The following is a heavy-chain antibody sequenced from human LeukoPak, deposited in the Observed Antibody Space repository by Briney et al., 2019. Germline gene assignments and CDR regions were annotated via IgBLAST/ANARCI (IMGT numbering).Heavy chain of an antibody. CDR2: IKRKTDGGTT. Sequence: GGSLRLSCAASEFIVSSNYMSWVRQAPGKGLEWVGRIKRKTDGGTTDYAAPVKGRFTISRDDSKNTLFLQMNSLKIEDTAVYYCTAPYAGRFDYWGQGALVTVSS. CDR3: TAPYAGRFDY. J-gene: IGHJ4*02. CDR1: EFIVSSNY. D-gene: IGHD2-2*01. V-gene: IGHV3-15*01.